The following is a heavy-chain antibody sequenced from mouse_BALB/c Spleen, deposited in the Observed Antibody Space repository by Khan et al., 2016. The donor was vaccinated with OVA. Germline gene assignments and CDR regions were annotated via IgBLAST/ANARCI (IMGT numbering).Heavy chain of an antibody. CDR2: ITNYTGEP. J-gene: IGHJ1*01. V-gene: IGHV9-1*02. CDR3: ARGAIYWYFDV. D-gene: IGHD6-1*01. Sequence: QIQLVQSGPELKTPGETVKISCKASGYTFTNYGMNWVKKAPGQGLKWMGWITNYTGEPTYTDAFKGRFAFSLETSASTAYLQINNLKNEDMATYFCARGAIYWYFDVWVAGTTVTVSS. CDR1: GYTFTNYG.